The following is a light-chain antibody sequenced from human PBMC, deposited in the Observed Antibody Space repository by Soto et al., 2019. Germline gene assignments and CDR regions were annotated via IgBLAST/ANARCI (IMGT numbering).Light chain of an antibody. CDR3: MQGTLWWT. J-gene: IGKJ1*01. CDR1: QSLVHSDGIAY. V-gene: IGKV2-30*02. CDR2: KVS. Sequence: DVVMTQSPLSLPVTLGQPASISCRSNQSLVHSDGIAYFSWFQQRPGRSPRRLIYKVSNRFSGVPDRFSGSGAGTNFTLKISRVEAEDVGVYYCMQGTLWWTFGQGTKVDIK.